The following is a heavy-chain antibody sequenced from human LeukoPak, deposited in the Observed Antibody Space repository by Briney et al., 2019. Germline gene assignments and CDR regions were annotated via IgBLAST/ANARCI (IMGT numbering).Heavy chain of an antibody. CDR3: ARGGLVGPTPYLDS. V-gene: IGHV3-64*01. J-gene: IGHJ4*02. D-gene: IGHD1-26*01. Sequence: GGSLRLSCAASGFTFSTYPMYWVRQAPGRGPEYVSGINNNGDRTYYAKSVKGRFTISRDNSKNTLYLQVGSLRAEDMAVYYCARGGLVGPTPYLDSWGQGTLVTVSP. CDR2: INNNGDRT. CDR1: GFTFSTYP.